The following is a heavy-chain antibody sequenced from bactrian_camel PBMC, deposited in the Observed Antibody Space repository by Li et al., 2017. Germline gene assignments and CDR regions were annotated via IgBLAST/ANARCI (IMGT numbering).Heavy chain of an antibody. CDR2: IYTQDGRT. CDR1: SATSNTYY. D-gene: IGHD6*01. Sequence: DVQLVESGGGSVQAGGSLRLSCASPSATSNTYYMGWFRQAPGKEREGVASIYTQDGRTAYADSVKGRFAISRYNAQNTMYQQMNSLKTEDTGVYYCGATDIWYFARGDRSKYKYWGQGTQVTVS. J-gene: IGHJ4*01. CDR3: GATDIWYFARGDRSKYKY. V-gene: IGHV3S40*01.